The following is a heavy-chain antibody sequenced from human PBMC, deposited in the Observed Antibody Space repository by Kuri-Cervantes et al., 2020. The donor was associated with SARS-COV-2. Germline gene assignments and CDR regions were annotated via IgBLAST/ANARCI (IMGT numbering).Heavy chain of an antibody. CDR2: ISYDASNK. V-gene: IGHV3-30-3*01. Sequence: GGSLRLSCAASGFTFSSYAMHWVRQAPGKGLEWVAVISYDASNKYYADSVKGRFTISRDNSKNTLYLQMNSLRAEDTAVYYCAREEWLLSSDYYYYYYGMDVWGQGTTVTVSS. CDR1: GFTFSSYA. CDR3: AREEWLLSSDYYYYYYGMDV. D-gene: IGHD3-3*01. J-gene: IGHJ6*02.